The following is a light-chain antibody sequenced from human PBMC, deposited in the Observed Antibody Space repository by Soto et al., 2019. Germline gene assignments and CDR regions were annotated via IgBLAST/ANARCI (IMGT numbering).Light chain of an antibody. CDR2: EVS. CDR1: SSDVGPYNL. Sequence: QSALTQSASVSGSPGQSITISCTGTSSDVGPYNLVSWYQQNPGKAPKLIIYEVSERPSGVSNRFSGSKSGNTASLTISGLQADDEADYYCCSYAGRNTFVFGLGTKVTVL. V-gene: IGLV2-23*02. J-gene: IGLJ1*01. CDR3: CSYAGRNTFV.